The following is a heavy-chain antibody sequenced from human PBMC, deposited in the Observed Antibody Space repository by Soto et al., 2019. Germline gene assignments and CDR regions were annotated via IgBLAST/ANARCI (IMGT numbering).Heavy chain of an antibody. D-gene: IGHD3-10*01. V-gene: IGHV3-43D*03. J-gene: IGHJ6*02. CDR1: GFTFDDYA. CDR2: ISWDGGST. CDR3: AKDMSRWYYGSGSYYYYYYGMDV. Sequence: GGSLRLSCAASGFTFDDYAMHWVRQAPGKGLEWVSLISWDGGSTYYADSVKGRFTISRDNSKNSLYLQMNSLRAEDTALYYCAKDMSRWYYGSGSYYYYYYGMDVWGQGTTVTVSS.